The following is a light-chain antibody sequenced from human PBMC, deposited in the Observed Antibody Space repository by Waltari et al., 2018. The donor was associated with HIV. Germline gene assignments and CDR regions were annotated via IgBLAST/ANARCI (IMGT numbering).Light chain of an antibody. V-gene: IGLV1-51*02. CDR1: TSNIANNY. CDR2: ENN. Sequence: QSVLTQPPSVSAAPGQKVTMSCSGGTSNIANNYVSWYQQLPGTAPKVLIYENNKRPSGIPDRFSGSKSGTSATLGITGLQTGDEADYYCGTWDSSLSGALFGGGTKVTVL. J-gene: IGLJ3*02. CDR3: GTWDSSLSGAL.